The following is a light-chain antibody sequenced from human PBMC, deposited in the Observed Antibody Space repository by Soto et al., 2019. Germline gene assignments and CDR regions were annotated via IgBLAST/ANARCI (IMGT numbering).Light chain of an antibody. CDR1: QSISSW. J-gene: IGKJ1*01. Sequence: DIQMTQSPSTLSASVGDRVTITCRASQSISSWLAWHQQKPGKAPRLLIYKASNLESGVPSRFSGSGSGTDFTLTISSLQPEDFATYYCQQSYSTLPGTFGQGTKVDIK. CDR2: KAS. V-gene: IGKV1-5*03. CDR3: QQSYSTLPGT.